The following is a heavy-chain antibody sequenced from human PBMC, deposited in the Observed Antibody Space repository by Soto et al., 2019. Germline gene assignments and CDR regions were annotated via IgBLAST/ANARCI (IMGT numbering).Heavy chain of an antibody. J-gene: IGHJ4*02. V-gene: IGHV3-7*01. CDR1: AFDFGGSW. CDR3: ARGGRWLDFHS. D-gene: IGHD6-19*01. Sequence: EVQLVESGGGLVQPGESLRLSCAPSAFDFGGSWMSWVRQAPGKGLEWVANIMPDGNKKYYVDSGKGRFTISRDNTKNSLVLQMNSLRAEDTAVYYCARGGRWLDFHSWGQGTLVTVSS. CDR2: IMPDGNKK.